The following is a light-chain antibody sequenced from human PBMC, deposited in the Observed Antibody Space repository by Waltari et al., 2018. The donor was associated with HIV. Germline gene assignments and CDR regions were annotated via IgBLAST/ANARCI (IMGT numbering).Light chain of an antibody. CDR2: EVD. CDR3: ASYGGRNNRVL. V-gene: IGLV2-8*01. J-gene: IGLJ2*01. CDR1: RSDIGNSAY. Sequence: QSALTQPPSASGSPEQSVTLSCTGTRSDIGNSAYVSWYQQHPGKAPKLLIYEVDKRPSGVPDRFSGSKSGDTASLTVSGLQAEDEADYYCASYGGRNNRVLFGGGTRLTVL.